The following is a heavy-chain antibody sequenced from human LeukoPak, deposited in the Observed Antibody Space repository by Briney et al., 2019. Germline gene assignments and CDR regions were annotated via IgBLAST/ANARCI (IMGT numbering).Heavy chain of an antibody. CDR2: IIPIFGTA. CDR3: AREPVGYSSSSPPDY. D-gene: IGHD6-6*01. CDR1: GGTFSSYA. Sequence: SVTVSCKASGGTFSSYAISWVRQAPGRGLEWMGGIIPIFGTANYAQKFQGRVTITADESTSTAYMELSSLRSEDTAVYYCAREPVGYSSSSPPDYWGQGTLVTVSS. J-gene: IGHJ4*02. V-gene: IGHV1-69*13.